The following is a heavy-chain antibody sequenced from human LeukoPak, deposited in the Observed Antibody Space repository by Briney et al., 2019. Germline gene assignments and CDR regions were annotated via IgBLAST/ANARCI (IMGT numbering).Heavy chain of an antibody. V-gene: IGHV3-7*01. J-gene: IGHJ5*02. Sequence: GGSLRLSCAASGFTFSSYWMSWVRQAPGKGLEWVANINQDGSEKYYVDSVKGRFTISRDNAKNSLYLQTNSLRAEDTAVYYCAREGCSGGSCYHNWFDPWGQGTLVTVSS. D-gene: IGHD2-15*01. CDR1: GFTFSSYW. CDR3: AREGCSGGSCYHNWFDP. CDR2: INQDGSEK.